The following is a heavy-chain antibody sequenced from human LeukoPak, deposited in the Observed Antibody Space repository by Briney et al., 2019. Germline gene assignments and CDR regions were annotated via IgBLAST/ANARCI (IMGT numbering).Heavy chain of an antibody. CDR3: ATQNCSSTSCHRWVDP. V-gene: IGHV1-46*01. D-gene: IGHD2-2*01. J-gene: IGHJ5*02. Sequence: ASVKVSCKASGYTFTSYYMHWVRQAPGQGLEWMGIINPSGGSTSYAQKFQGRVTMTRDTSTSTVYMELSSLRSEDTAVYYCATQNCSSTSCHRWVDPWGQGTLVTVSS. CDR2: INPSGGST. CDR1: GYTFTSYY.